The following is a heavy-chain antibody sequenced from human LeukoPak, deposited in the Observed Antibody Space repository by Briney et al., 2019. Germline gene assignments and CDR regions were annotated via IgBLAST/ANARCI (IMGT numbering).Heavy chain of an antibody. CDR2: MNRDGSEK. CDR1: GFTFSSYW. V-gene: IGHV3-7*01. CDR3: ARDGGIIRFGGQDV. Sequence: GGFLRLSCAASGFTFSSYWMSWVRQAPGKGLEWVANMNRDGSEKNYVDSIKGRFTISRDNAANSLYLQMNSLRVEDTAVYYCARDGGIIRFGGQDVWGQGTTVIVS. D-gene: IGHD3-16*01. J-gene: IGHJ6*02.